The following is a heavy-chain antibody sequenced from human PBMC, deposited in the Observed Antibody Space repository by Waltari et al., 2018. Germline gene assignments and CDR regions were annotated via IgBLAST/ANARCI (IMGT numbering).Heavy chain of an antibody. CDR2: INPNSGGT. J-gene: IGHJ4*02. CDR1: GYTFTGYY. V-gene: IGHV1-2*06. D-gene: IGHD3-22*01. Sequence: QVQLVQSGAEVKKPGASVKVSCKASGYTFTGYYMHWVRQAPGQGLEWMGRINPNSGGTNYAQKFQGRVTMTRDTSISTAYMELSRLGSDGTAVYYCARGPYYDSSGYYENFDYWGQGTLVTVSS. CDR3: ARGPYYDSSGYYENFDY.